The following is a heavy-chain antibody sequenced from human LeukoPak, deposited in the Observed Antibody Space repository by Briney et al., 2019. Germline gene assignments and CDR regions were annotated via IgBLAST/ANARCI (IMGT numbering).Heavy chain of an antibody. CDR3: AKDLTPGYYYDTSGYMLDY. D-gene: IGHD3-22*01. V-gene: IGHV3-23*01. CDR2: ISGSGGST. CDR1: GFTFSSYA. J-gene: IGHJ4*02. Sequence: GGSLRLSCAASGFTFSSYAMSWVRQAPGKGVEWVSAISGSGGSTYYADSVKGRFTISRDNSKNTLYLQMNSLRAEDTAVYYCAKDLTPGYYYDTSGYMLDYWGQGTLVTVSS.